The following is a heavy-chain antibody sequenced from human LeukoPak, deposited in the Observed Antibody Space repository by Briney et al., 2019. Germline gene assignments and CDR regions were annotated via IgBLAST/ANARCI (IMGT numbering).Heavy chain of an antibody. CDR1: GFPFSSDA. Sequence: GGSLRLSCAGSGFPFSSDAMNWVRQAPGKGLEWVASISGSTGSTQYADSVKGRFTVSRDNSKNTLYLQMNSLRADDTAVYYCARDAVDTANAVWGQGTTVTVSS. CDR2: ISGSTGST. D-gene: IGHD5-18*01. J-gene: IGHJ6*02. CDR3: ARDAVDTANAV. V-gene: IGHV3-23*01.